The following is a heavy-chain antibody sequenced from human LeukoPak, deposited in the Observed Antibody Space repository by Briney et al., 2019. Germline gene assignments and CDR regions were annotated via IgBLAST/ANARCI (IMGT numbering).Heavy chain of an antibody. J-gene: IGHJ4*02. V-gene: IGHV3-43D*03. CDR3: AKGSGSYRIFDY. CDR2: ISWDGGST. Sequence: GGSLRLSCAASGFTFDDYAMHWVRQAPGKGLEWVSLISWDGGSTYYADSVKGRFTISRDNSKNSLYLQMNSLRAEDTALYYCAKGSGSYRIFDYWGQGTLVTVSS. CDR1: GFTFDDYA. D-gene: IGHD3-16*02.